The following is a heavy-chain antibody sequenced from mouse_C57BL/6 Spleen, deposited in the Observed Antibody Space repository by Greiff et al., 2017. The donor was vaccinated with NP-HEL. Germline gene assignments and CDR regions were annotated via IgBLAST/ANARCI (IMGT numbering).Heavy chain of an antibody. J-gene: IGHJ4*01. Sequence: QVQLKQSGPELVKPGASVKISCKASGYAFSSSWMNWVKQRPGKGLEWIGRIYPGDGDTNYNGKFKGKATLTADKSSSTAYMQLSSLTSEDSAVYSCARASLYAMDYWGQGTSVTVSA. CDR2: IYPGDGDT. CDR3: ARASLYAMDY. V-gene: IGHV1-82*01. CDR1: GYAFSSSW.